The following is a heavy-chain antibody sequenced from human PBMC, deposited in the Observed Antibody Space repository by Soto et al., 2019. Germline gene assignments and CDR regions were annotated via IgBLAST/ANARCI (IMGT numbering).Heavy chain of an antibody. V-gene: IGHV3-23*01. CDR3: AKAVAGKSQFDY. Sequence: GGSLRLSCAASGFTFSSYDMTWVRQAPGKGLEWVSAISVSGGSTYYADSVRGRFTISRDNSRNTLYLQMNSPRAEDTAVYYCAKAVAGKSQFDYWGQGALVTVSS. CDR1: GFTFSSYD. D-gene: IGHD6-19*01. J-gene: IGHJ4*02. CDR2: ISVSGGST.